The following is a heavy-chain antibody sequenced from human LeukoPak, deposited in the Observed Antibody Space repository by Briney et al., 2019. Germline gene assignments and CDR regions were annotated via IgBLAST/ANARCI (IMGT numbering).Heavy chain of an antibody. D-gene: IGHD6-6*01. J-gene: IGHJ6*03. CDR3: ARALAARRSVYYYYYYMDV. CDR2: IIPIFGTA. Sequence: SVKVSCKASGGTFSSYAISWVRQAPGQGLEWMGGIIPIFGTANYAQKFQGRVTITADESTSTAYMELSSLRSEDTAVYYCARALAARRSVYYYYYYMDVWGKGTTVTVSS. CDR1: GGTFSSYA. V-gene: IGHV1-69*13.